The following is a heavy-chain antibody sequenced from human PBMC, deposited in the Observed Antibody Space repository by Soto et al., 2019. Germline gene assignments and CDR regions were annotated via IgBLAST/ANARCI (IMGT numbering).Heavy chain of an antibody. Sequence: ASVKVSCKASGYTFTSYGISWVRRAPGQGLEWMGWISAYNGNTNYAQKLQGRVTMTTDTSTSTAYMELRSLRSDDTAVYYCATSLSTYYDFWSGPDYWGQGTLVTVSS. D-gene: IGHD3-3*01. CDR2: ISAYNGNT. V-gene: IGHV1-18*01. CDR1: GYTFTSYG. CDR3: ATSLSTYYDFWSGPDY. J-gene: IGHJ4*02.